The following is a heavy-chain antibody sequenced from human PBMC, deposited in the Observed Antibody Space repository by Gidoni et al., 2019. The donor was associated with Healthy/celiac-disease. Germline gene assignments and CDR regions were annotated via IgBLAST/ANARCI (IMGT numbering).Heavy chain of an antibody. Sequence: EVQLVESGGGLVQPGGSLRLSCAASGFPFSSYRMSWVRQAPGKGLEWVANIKQDGSEKYYVDSVKGRFTISRDNAKNSLYLQMNSLRAEDTAVYYCATDVLNYDFWSGYPRNDYWGQGTLVTVSS. V-gene: IGHV3-7*03. J-gene: IGHJ4*02. D-gene: IGHD3-3*01. CDR2: IKQDGSEK. CDR1: GFPFSSYR. CDR3: ATDVLNYDFWSGYPRNDY.